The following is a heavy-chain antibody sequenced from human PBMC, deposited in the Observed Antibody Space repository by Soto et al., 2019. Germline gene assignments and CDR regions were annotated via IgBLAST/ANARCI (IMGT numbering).Heavy chain of an antibody. Sequence: PSETLSLTCAVYGGSFSGYYWSWIRQPPGKGLEWIGEINHSGSTNYNPSLKSRVTISVDTSKNQFSLKLSSVTAADTAVYYCARGAMITFGGVIVRRGVNWFDPWGQGTLVTVSS. V-gene: IGHV4-34*01. CDR3: ARGAMITFGGVIVRRGVNWFDP. CDR1: GGSFSGYY. J-gene: IGHJ5*02. CDR2: INHSGST. D-gene: IGHD3-16*02.